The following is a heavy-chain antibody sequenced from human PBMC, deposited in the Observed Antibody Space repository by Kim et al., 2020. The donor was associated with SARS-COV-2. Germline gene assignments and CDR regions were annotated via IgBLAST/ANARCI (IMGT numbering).Heavy chain of an antibody. CDR3: AKVSGSGYFDY. D-gene: IGHD6-25*01. Sequence: GGSLRLSCAASGFTFNIYPMRWVRQAPGKGLEWVSDMSGSGGSTYYADSVKGRFTISRDNSKNTVCLQMNSLRAEDTAVYYCAKVSGSGYFDYWGQGTLVTVSP. CDR2: MSGSGGST. J-gene: IGHJ4*02. CDR1: GFTFNIYP. V-gene: IGHV3-23*01.